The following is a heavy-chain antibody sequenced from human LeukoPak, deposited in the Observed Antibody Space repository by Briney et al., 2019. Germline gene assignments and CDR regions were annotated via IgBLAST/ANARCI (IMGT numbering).Heavy chain of an antibody. V-gene: IGHV3-74*01. J-gene: IGHJ4*02. Sequence: PGGSLRLSCASSGFSFSSYWMHWVRQAPGKGLVWVSRINSDGSSTSYADSVKRRFTISRDNAKNTLYLQMNSLRAEDTAVYYCAGGKATVKDYWGQGTLVTVPS. CDR3: AGGKATVKDY. CDR2: INSDGSST. D-gene: IGHD4-17*01. CDR1: GFSFSSYW.